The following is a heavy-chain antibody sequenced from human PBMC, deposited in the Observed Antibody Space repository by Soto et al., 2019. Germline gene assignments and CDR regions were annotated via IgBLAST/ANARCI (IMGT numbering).Heavy chain of an antibody. D-gene: IGHD2-2*01. V-gene: IGHV4-39*01. CDR2: IYYSGNT. Sequence: QLHLQESGPGLVKPSETLSLTCTVSGGSISSNMYYWGWIRQPPGKGLEWVARIYYSGNTYYNPSPQGRVTISLDTSRNQFSLKLSSVTAADTAVYYCARHEVEYWGRTSCYGLDYWGQGNLVTVSS. J-gene: IGHJ4*02. CDR1: GGSISSNMYY. CDR3: ARHEVEYWGRTSCYGLDY.